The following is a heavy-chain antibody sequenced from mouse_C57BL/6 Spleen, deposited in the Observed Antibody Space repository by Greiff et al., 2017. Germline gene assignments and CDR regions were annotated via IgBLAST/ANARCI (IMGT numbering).Heavy chain of an antibody. V-gene: IGHV1-80*01. CDR2: IYPGDGDT. J-gene: IGHJ1*03. Sequence: VQLQQSGAELVKPGASVKISCKASGYAFSSYWMNWVKQRPGKGLEWIGQIYPGDGDTNYNGKFKGKATLTADKSSSTAYMRLSSLTSEDSAVYFCARSGIYYGNSYWYFDVWGTGTTVTVSS. CDR3: ARSGIYYGNSYWYFDV. D-gene: IGHD2-1*01. CDR1: GYAFSSYW.